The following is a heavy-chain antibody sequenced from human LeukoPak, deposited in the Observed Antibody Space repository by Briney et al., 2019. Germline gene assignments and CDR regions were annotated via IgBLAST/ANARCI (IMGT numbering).Heavy chain of an antibody. V-gene: IGHV3-23*01. D-gene: IGHD3-3*01. Sequence: GGSLGLSCAASGFTFSSYAMSWVRQAPGKGLEWVSAISGSGGSTYYADSVKGRFTISRDNSKNTLYLQMNSLRAEDTAVYYCAKDPRYYDFWSGYYQDYWGQGTLVTVSS. CDR1: GFTFSSYA. CDR2: ISGSGGST. CDR3: AKDPRYYDFWSGYYQDY. J-gene: IGHJ4*02.